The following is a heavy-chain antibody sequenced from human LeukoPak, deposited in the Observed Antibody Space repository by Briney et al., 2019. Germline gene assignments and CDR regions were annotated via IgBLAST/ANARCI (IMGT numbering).Heavy chain of an antibody. Sequence: SETLSLTCTVSGGSISSYYWSWIRQPPGKGLEWIGYIYYSGSTNYNPSLKSRVTISVDTSKNQFSLKLSSVTAADTAVYYCARDRGFGDCPFFDIWGQGTMVTVSS. V-gene: IGHV4-59*01. CDR3: ARDRGFGDCPFFDI. CDR2: IYYSGST. CDR1: GGSISSYY. D-gene: IGHD2-21*02. J-gene: IGHJ3*02.